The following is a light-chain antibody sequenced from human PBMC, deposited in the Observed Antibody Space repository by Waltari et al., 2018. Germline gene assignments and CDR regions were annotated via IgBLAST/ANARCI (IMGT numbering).Light chain of an antibody. CDR2: KVS. CDR1: QSLVYSDGNTY. J-gene: IGKJ1*01. CDR3: MQGTHWPPT. V-gene: IGKV2-30*01. Sequence: DAVMTQSLLSLPVTIGQPASIYCRSSQSLVYSDGNTYLNWFQQRPGQSPSLLIDKVSNRDFGVPARFCGSGSGTDFTLEIIMVQAENVRVYFCMQGTHWPPTFGQGTKVEVK.